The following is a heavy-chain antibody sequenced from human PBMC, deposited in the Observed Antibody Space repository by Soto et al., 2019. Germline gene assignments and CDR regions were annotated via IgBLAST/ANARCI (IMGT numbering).Heavy chain of an antibody. J-gene: IGHJ3*02. CDR1: GFTFSSYA. CDR2: ISDSGTGT. V-gene: IGHV3-23*01. D-gene: IGHD3-22*01. Sequence: EVQILESGGGLVQPGGSLRLSCAASGFTFSSYAMYWVRQAPGKGLAWVSGISDSGTGTYYADSVKGRFTISRDNSKNTVYRQMKSLRADDTAVYYCAKDHTVVIRDAFDIWGQWTMVNVSS. CDR3: AKDHTVVIRDAFDI.